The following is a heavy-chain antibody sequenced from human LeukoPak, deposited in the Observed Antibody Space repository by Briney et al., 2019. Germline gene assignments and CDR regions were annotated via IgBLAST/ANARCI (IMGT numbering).Heavy chain of an antibody. CDR1: GFTFSSYA. J-gene: IGHJ4*02. D-gene: IGHD3-10*01. CDR2: ISYDGSNK. CDR3: AKARGSYYDAEFDY. V-gene: IGHV3-30*04. Sequence: GGSLRLSCAASGFTFSSYAMHWVRQAPGKGLEWVAVISYDGSNKYYADSVKGRFTISRDTSKNTLYLQMSSLRAEDTAVYYCAKARGSYYDAEFDYWGQGTLVTVSS.